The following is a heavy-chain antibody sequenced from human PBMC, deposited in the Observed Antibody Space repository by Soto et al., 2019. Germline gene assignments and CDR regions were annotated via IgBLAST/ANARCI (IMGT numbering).Heavy chain of an antibody. J-gene: IGHJ5*02. V-gene: IGHV4-34*01. Sequence: SETLSLTSAVYGGYFSGYCWSWIRQPPGKGLEWIGEINHSGSTNYNPSLKSRVTISVDTSKNQFSLKLSSVTAADTAVYYCARGANSGSYRGNWFDPWGQGTLVTVSS. CDR3: ARGANSGSYRGNWFDP. D-gene: IGHD1-26*01. CDR2: INHSGST. CDR1: GGYFSGYC.